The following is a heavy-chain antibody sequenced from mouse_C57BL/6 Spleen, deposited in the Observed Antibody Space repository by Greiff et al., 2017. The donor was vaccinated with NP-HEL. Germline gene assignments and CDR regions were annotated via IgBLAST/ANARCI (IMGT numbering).Heavy chain of an antibody. D-gene: IGHD3-2*02. CDR3: ARDSSGYYFDY. V-gene: IGHV1-52*01. CDR1: GYTFTSYW. Sequence: QVQLQQPGAELVRPGSSVKLSCKASGYTFTSYWMHWVKRRPIQGLEWIGNIDPSDSETHYNQKFKDKATLTVDKSSSTAYMQLSSLTSEDSAVYYCARDSSGYYFDYWGQGTTLTVSS. CDR2: IDPSDSET. J-gene: IGHJ2*01.